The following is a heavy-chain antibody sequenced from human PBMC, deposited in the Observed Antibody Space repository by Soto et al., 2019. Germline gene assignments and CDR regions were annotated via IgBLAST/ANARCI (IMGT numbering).Heavy chain of an antibody. D-gene: IGHD3-22*01. Sequence: EVQLVESGGTLVQPGGSLRLSCAASGFTFSPYWMSWVRQAPGKGLEWVAHIKPDGSEQFYVDSVRGRFTVSRDNAKNSMYLQMNSLRVEDTAVYYCARSTHSSADYWGQGTLVAVSS. J-gene: IGHJ4*02. CDR1: GFTFSPYW. CDR2: IKPDGSEQ. V-gene: IGHV3-7*05. CDR3: ARSTHSSADY.